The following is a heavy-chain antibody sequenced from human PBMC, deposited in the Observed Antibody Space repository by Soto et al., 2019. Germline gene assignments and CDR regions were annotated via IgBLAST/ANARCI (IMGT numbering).Heavy chain of an antibody. J-gene: IGHJ4*02. D-gene: IGHD3-22*01. Sequence: GGSLRLSCAASGFTFSSYAMSWVRQAPGKGLEWVSAISGSGGSTYYADSVKGRFTISRDNSKNTLYLQMNSLRAEDTAVYYCAKYYYDSSGYYNPYYFDYWGQGTLVTVSS. CDR1: GFTFSSYA. CDR3: AKYYYDSSGYYNPYYFDY. CDR2: ISGSGGST. V-gene: IGHV3-23*01.